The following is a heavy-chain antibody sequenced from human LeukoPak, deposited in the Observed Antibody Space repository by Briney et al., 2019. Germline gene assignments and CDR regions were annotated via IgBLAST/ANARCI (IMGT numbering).Heavy chain of an antibody. D-gene: IGHD4/OR15-4a*01. CDR3: ARDLDYGEKSEDY. V-gene: IGHV1-46*01. CDR1: GFTFINYY. CDR2: INLSGGST. J-gene: IGHJ4*02. Sequence: ASVKVSFEASGFTFINYYMHWVRQAPGQGREWLGIINLSGGSTHYPQKFQDRVTMTRDTSTSTVYMELSSLRSEDTAVYYCARDLDYGEKSEDYWGQGTLVTVSS.